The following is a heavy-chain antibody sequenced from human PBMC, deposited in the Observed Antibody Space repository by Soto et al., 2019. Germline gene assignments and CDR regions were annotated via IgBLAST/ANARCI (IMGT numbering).Heavy chain of an antibody. Sequence: EVQLVESGGGLVQPGGSLRLSCAASGFTFSSYSMNWVRQAPGKGLEWVSYISSSSSTIYYAGSVKGRFTISRDNAKNALYLQMNGVRDEDTAVYYCARGLYYYDSSGYWGYWGQGTLVTVSS. CDR2: ISSSSSTI. J-gene: IGHJ4*02. D-gene: IGHD3-22*01. CDR3: ARGLYYYDSSGYWGY. CDR1: GFTFSSYS. V-gene: IGHV3-48*02.